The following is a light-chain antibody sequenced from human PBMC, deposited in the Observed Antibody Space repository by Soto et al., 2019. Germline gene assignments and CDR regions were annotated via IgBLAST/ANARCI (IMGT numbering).Light chain of an antibody. CDR1: QSVRNS. V-gene: IGKV3-11*01. Sequence: DIVLTQSPATLSLSPGERATLSCRASQSVRNSLAWYQQQPGPAPRLLIYDASNRATGIPARFSGSGSGTDFTLTISSLEPEDFALYYCQQRSDWPPSITFGQGTRLEIK. CDR2: DAS. J-gene: IGKJ5*01. CDR3: QQRSDWPPSIT.